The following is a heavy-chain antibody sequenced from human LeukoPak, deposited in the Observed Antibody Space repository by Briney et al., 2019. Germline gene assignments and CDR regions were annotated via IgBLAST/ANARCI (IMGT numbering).Heavy chain of an antibody. V-gene: IGHV1-46*01. CDR1: GYTFTSYD. J-gene: IGHJ4*02. CDR3: ARTGYDFWNGYYFDY. CDR2: INPSGGST. D-gene: IGHD3-3*01. Sequence: ASVKVSCKASGYTFTSYDINWVRQATGQGLEWMGIINPSGGSTSYAQKFQGRVTMTTDTSTSTAYMELRSLRSDDTAVYYCARTGYDFWNGYYFDYWGQGTLVTVSS.